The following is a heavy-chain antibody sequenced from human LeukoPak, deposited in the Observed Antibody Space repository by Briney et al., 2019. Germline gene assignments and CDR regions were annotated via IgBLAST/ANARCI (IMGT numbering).Heavy chain of an antibody. V-gene: IGHV4-39*07. CDR2: IYYSGST. D-gene: IGHD3-10*01. CDR1: GGSISSSSYY. J-gene: IGHJ3*02. CDR3: ARDIASRWFGDAFDI. Sequence: SETLSLTCTVSGGSISSSSYYWGWIRQPPGKGLEWIGSIYYSGSTYYNPSLKSRVTISVDTSKNQFSLKLSSVTAADTAVYYCARDIASRWFGDAFDIWGQGTMVTVSS.